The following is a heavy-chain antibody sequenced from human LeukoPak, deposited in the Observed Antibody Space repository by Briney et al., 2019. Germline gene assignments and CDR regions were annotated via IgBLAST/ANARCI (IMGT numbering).Heavy chain of an antibody. V-gene: IGHV1-18*01. CDR1: GYTFPRYG. Sequence: ASVKVSCKASGYTFPRYGISWVRQAPGQGLEWMAWISAYNGNTDYAQKLQGRVTMTTDTSTSTVYMDLRGLRSDDTAVYYCARGYDYGDYVGDFDYWGQGTLVTVSS. CDR3: ARGYDYGDYVGDFDY. D-gene: IGHD4-17*01. J-gene: IGHJ4*02. CDR2: ISAYNGNT.